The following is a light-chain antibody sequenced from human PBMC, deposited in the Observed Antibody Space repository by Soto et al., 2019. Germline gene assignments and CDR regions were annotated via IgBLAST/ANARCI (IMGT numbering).Light chain of an antibody. CDR1: SGHNNYA. CDR3: QTWATGIVL. CDR2: LNSDGSH. J-gene: IGLJ2*01. V-gene: IGLV4-69*01. Sequence: QLVLTQSPSASASLGASVKLTCTLSSGHNNYAIAWHQQQPEKGPRYLMKLNSDGSHTKGDGIPDRFSGSSSGAERYLTISSLQSDDEADYYCQTWATGIVLFGGGTKVTVL.